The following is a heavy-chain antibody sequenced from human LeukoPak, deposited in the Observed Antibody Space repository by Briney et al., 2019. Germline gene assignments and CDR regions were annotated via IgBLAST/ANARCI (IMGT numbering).Heavy chain of an antibody. D-gene: IGHD2-2*02. V-gene: IGHV1-8*01. CDR2: MNPNSGNT. CDR3: AREARDCSSTSCYTQHIDY. J-gene: IGHJ4*02. Sequence: ASVKVSCKASGYTFTSYDINWVRQATGQGLEWMGWMNPNSGNTGYAQKFQGRVTMTRNTSISTAYVELSSLRSEDTAVYYCAREARDCSSTSCYTQHIDYWGQGTLVTVSS. CDR1: GYTFTSYD.